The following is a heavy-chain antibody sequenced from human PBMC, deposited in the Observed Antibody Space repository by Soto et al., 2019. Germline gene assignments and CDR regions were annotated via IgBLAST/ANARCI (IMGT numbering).Heavy chain of an antibody. CDR1: GGSISSGGYY. V-gene: IGHV4-31*03. CDR3: ARDVAAAGTPPCGAFDI. J-gene: IGHJ3*02. CDR2: IYYSGST. Sequence: KQSQTLSLTCTVSGGSISSGGYYWSWIRQHPGKGLEWIGYIYYSGSTYYNPSLKSRVTISVDTSKNQFSLKLSSVTAADTAVYYCARDVAAAGTPPCGAFDIWGQGTMVTVSS. D-gene: IGHD6-13*01.